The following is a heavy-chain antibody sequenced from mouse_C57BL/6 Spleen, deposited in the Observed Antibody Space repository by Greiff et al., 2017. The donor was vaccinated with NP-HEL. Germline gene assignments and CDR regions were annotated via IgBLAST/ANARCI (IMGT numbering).Heavy chain of an antibody. D-gene: IGHD2-4*01. CDR3: ARSDDYDHYGYFDV. CDR1: GYTFTSYW. CDR2: IDPSDSET. Sequence: QVQLQQPGAELVRPGSSVKLSCKASGYTFTSYWMHWVKQRPIQGLEWIGNIDPSDSETPSIQKFKDKATLTVDKSSSTAYMQLSSLTSEDSAVYYWARSDDYDHYGYFDVWGTGTTVTVSS. J-gene: IGHJ1*03. V-gene: IGHV1-52*01.